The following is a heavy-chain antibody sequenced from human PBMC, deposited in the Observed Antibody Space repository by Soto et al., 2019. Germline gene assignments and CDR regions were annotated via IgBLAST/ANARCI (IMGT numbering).Heavy chain of an antibody. CDR3: ARGHISSTKNWLDP. D-gene: IGHD6-6*01. Sequence: ASVKDSCKGSGCTWTRYHINWARQATGQGLEWMGWMNPNSGNTGYAQTLQGRVTMTWDTSISTAYMELSSLRFEDTAMYYCARGHISSTKNWLDPWGQGTLVTVSS. V-gene: IGHV1-8*01. J-gene: IGHJ5*02. CDR1: GCTWTRYH. CDR2: MNPNSGNT.